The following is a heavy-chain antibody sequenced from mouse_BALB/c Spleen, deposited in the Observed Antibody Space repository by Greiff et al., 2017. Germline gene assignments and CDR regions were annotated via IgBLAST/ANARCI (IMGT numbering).Heavy chain of an antibody. Sequence: QVQLQQSGPGLVQPSQSLSITCTVSGFSLTSYGVHWVRQSPGKGLEWLGVIWSGGSTVYNAAFISRLSISKDNSKSQVFFKMNSLQADDTAIYYCARNDYRGYYYAMDYWGQGTSVTVSS. D-gene: IGHD2-13*01. CDR1: GFSLTSYG. V-gene: IGHV2-4-1*01. CDR3: ARNDYRGYYYAMDY. J-gene: IGHJ4*01. CDR2: IWSGGST.